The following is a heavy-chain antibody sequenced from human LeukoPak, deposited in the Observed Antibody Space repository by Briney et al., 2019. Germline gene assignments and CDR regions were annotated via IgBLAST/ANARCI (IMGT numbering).Heavy chain of an antibody. Sequence: ASVKVSCKASGYTFTSYGIIWVRQAPGQGLEWMGWISAYNGNTNYAQKLQGRVTMTTDTSTSTAYMGLRSLRSDDTAVYYCARDLPVRYDSSGYYYNAVFDYWGQGTLVTVSS. D-gene: IGHD3-22*01. CDR3: ARDLPVRYDSSGYYYNAVFDY. J-gene: IGHJ4*02. CDR1: GYTFTSYG. V-gene: IGHV1-18*01. CDR2: ISAYNGNT.